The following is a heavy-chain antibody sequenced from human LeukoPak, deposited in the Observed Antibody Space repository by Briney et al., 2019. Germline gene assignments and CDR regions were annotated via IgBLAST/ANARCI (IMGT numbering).Heavy chain of an antibody. CDR3: ARRPFTYYDILTGYSPFDY. V-gene: IGHV4-34*01. CDR2: INHSGST. D-gene: IGHD3-9*01. J-gene: IGHJ4*02. Sequence: PSETLSLTCAVYGGSFSGYYWSWIRQPPGKGLEWIGEINHSGSTNYNPSLKSRVTISVDTSKNQFSLKLSSVTAADTAVYYCARRPFTYYDILTGYSPFDYWGQGTLVTVSS. CDR1: GGSFSGYY.